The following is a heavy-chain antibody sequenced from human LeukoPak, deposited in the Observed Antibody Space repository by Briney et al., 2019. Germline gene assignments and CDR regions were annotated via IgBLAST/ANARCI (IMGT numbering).Heavy chain of an antibody. J-gene: IGHJ6*02. Sequence: SETLSLTCTVSGGSISSYYWSLIRQPPGKGLEWIGYIYYSGSTNYNPSLKSRVTISVDTSKNQFSLKLSSVTAADTAVYYCARAQLPYCSSTSCYMYYYGMDVWGQGTTVTVSS. V-gene: IGHV4-59*01. CDR1: GGSISSYY. D-gene: IGHD2-2*02. CDR3: ARAQLPYCSSTSCYMYYYGMDV. CDR2: IYYSGST.